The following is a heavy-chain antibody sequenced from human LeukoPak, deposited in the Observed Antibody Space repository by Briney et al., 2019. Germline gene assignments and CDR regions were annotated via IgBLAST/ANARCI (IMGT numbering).Heavy chain of an antibody. CDR3: ARARYQLLDFDY. CDR2: ISWNSGSI. D-gene: IGHD2-2*01. J-gene: IGHJ4*02. Sequence: GGSLRLSCAASGFTFDDYAMHWVRQAPGKGLEWVSGISWNSGSIGYADSVKGRFTISRDNAKNSLYLQMNSLRAEDTAVYYCARARYQLLDFDYWGQGTLVTVSS. CDR1: GFTFDDYA. V-gene: IGHV3-9*01.